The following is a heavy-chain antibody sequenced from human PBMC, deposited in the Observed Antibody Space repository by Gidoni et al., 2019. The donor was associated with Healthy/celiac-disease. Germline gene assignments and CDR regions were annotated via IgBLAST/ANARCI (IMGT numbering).Heavy chain of an antibody. J-gene: IGHJ4*02. CDR3: ARGLTMVRGVMRLKRASTFDY. Sequence: QVQLQQWGAGLLKPSETLSLTCAVYGGSFSGSYWSWIRQPPGKGLEWIGEINHSGSTNYNPSLKSRVTISVDTSKNQFSLKLSSVTAADTAVYYCARGLTMVRGVMRLKRASTFDYWGQGTLVTVSS. V-gene: IGHV4-34*01. CDR1: GGSFSGSY. CDR2: INHSGST. D-gene: IGHD3-10*01.